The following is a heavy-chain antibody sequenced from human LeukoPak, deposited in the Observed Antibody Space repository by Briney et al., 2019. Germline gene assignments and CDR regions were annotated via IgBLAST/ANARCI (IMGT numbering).Heavy chain of an antibody. Sequence: SVKVSCKASGGTFSSYAISWVRQAPGQGLEWMGGIIPIFGTANYAQKFQGRVTITTDESTSTAYMELSSLRSEDTAVYYCARDKGLGPACWFDPWGQGTLVTVSS. CDR3: ARDKGLGPACWFDP. J-gene: IGHJ5*02. V-gene: IGHV1-69*05. D-gene: IGHD2-2*01. CDR2: IIPIFGTA. CDR1: GGTFSSYA.